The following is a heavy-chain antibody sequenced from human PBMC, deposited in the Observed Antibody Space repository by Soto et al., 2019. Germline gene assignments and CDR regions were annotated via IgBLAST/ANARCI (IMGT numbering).Heavy chain of an antibody. J-gene: IGHJ6*02. V-gene: IGHV3-15*01. CDR2: IKSKTDCGTT. CDR1: GFTFSNAW. Sequence: EVQLVESGGGLVKPGGSLRLSCAASGFTFSNAWMSWVRQAPGKGLEWVGRIKSKTDCGTTDYAAPVKGRFTISRDDLKNKQYLQMYSLKPEDTAVYYCTTDLEYCTHQVCPHLYYYGMDVWGQETTATVSS. CDR3: TTDLEYCTHQVCPHLYYYGMDV. D-gene: IGHD2-8*01.